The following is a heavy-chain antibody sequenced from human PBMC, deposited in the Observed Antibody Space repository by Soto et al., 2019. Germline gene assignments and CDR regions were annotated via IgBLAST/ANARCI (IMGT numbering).Heavy chain of an antibody. V-gene: IGHV3-23*01. CDR2: LSRGGGST. Sequence: EAQLLESGGGSVQPGGSLRLSCAASGFTFRSHGMSWIRQAPGKGREWISGLSRGGGSTYYVDSVKGRFTISRDNAKNTLDLIMKSLRVEDTALYYCARDGQYRTDGFDIWGQGTMVTVSS. CDR3: ARDGQYRTDGFDI. D-gene: IGHD5-12*01. J-gene: IGHJ3*02. CDR1: GFTFRSHG.